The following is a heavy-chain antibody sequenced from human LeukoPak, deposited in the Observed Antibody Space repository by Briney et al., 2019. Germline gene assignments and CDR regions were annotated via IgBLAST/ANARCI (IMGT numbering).Heavy chain of an antibody. D-gene: IGHD2-2*01. V-gene: IGHV4-38-2*01. CDR3: ARTGSSTWYNFDY. CDR1: GHSTTRGYY. CDR2: FFQSHRS. J-gene: IGHJ4*02. Sequence: PSDTLSLTCAISGHSTTRGYYWAWFRQSPGMGPEWIATFFQSHRSFYNASLESRVTMSLDTSKSQFSLKLSSVTAADTAVYYCARTGSSTWYNFDYWGQGTLVTVSS.